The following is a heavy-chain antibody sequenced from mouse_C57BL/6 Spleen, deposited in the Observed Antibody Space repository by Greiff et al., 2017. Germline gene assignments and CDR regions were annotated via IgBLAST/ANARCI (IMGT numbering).Heavy chain of an antibody. CDR3: ARIYDYYAMDY. CDR2: INYDGSST. D-gene: IGHD2-3*01. V-gene: IGHV5-16*01. J-gene: IGHJ4*01. CDR1: GFNFSDYY. Sequence: VQLKESEGGLVQPGSSMKLSCTASGFNFSDYYMAWVRQVPDKGLEWVANINYDGSSTNYLDSLKSRFIISRDNAKNILYLQMSSLKSEDTATYYCARIYDYYAMDYWGQGTSVTVSS.